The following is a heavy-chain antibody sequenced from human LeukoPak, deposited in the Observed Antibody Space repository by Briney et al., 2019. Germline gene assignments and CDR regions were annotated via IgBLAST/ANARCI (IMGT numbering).Heavy chain of an antibody. V-gene: IGHV3-74*01. CDR1: GFNFSSYS. CDR2: INSDGSTT. CDR3: ARVIYSGWEGELSD. J-gene: IGHJ4*02. Sequence: PGGSLRLSCAASGFNFSSYSLNWVRQAPGKGLVWVSRINSDGSTTSYADSVMGRFTISRDNAKNTLYLQMNSLRAEDTAVYYCARVIYSGWEGELSDWGQGTLVTVSS. D-gene: IGHD6-19*01.